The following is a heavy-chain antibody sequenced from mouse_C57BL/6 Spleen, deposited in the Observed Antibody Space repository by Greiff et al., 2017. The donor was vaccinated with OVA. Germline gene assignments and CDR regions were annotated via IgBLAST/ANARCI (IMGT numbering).Heavy chain of an antibody. V-gene: IGHV5-17*01. CDR2: ISSGSSTI. D-gene: IGHD1-1*01. Sequence: EVHLVESGGGLVKPGGSLKLSCAASGFTFSDYGMHWVRQAPEKGLEWVAYISSGSSTIYYADTVKGRFTISRDNAKNTLFLQMTSLRSEDTAMYYCARGSSPLAYWGQGTLVTVSA. CDR1: GFTFSDYG. CDR3: ARGSSPLAY. J-gene: IGHJ3*01.